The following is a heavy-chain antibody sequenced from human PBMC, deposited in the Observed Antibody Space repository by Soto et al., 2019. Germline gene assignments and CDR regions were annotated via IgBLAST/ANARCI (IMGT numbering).Heavy chain of an antibody. CDR1: GGTFGSYA. J-gene: IGHJ6*02. V-gene: IGHV1-69*01. Sequence: QVQLVQSGAEVKKPGSSVKVSCKASGGTFGSYAISWVRQAPGQGLEWMGGIIPIPGTANYAQKFQGRVTIAADESTGTAYMDLSILRSEETAVYYCARSQGSSTSVEIYYSYYYGMDVWGQGTRVTVSS. D-gene: IGHD2-2*01. CDR2: IIPIPGTA. CDR3: ARSQGSSTSVEIYYSYYYGMDV.